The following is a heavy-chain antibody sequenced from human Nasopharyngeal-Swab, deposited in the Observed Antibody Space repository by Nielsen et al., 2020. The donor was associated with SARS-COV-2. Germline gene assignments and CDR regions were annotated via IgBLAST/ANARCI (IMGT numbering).Heavy chain of an antibody. J-gene: IGHJ6*02. V-gene: IGHV3-49*03. CDR3: TRSRYSSGWYRGYYYGMDV. CDR2: IRSKAYGGTT. Sequence: GESLKISCTASGFTFGDYAMSWFRQAPGKGLEWVGFIRSKAYGGTTEYAASVKGRFTISRDDSKSIAYLQMNSLKTEDTAVYYCTRSRYSSGWYRGYYYGMDVWGQGTTVTVS. D-gene: IGHD6-19*01. CDR1: GFTFGDYA.